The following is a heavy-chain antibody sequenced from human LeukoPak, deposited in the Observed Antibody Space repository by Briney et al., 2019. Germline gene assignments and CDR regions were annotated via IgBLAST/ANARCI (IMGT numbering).Heavy chain of an antibody. J-gene: IGHJ4*02. CDR1: GASTSSSSYY. D-gene: IGHD5-18*01. CDR2: IYYLGST. V-gene: IGHV4-39*01. Sequence: PSRPLSLPCPVSGASTSSSSYYWGGSRQPTGKGLELIGSIYYLGSTYYNPSLKSRVTISVDTSKNQFSLKLSSVTAADTAVYYCATLTGAAMAFDYWGQGTLVTVSS. CDR3: ATLTGAAMAFDY.